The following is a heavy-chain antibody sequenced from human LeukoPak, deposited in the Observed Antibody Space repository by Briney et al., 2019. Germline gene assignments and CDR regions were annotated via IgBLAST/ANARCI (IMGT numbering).Heavy chain of an antibody. V-gene: IGHV4-34*01. CDR2: INHSGST. CDR3: ASHIVVVTATLYNWFDP. CDR1: GGSFSGYY. D-gene: IGHD2-21*02. J-gene: IGHJ5*02. Sequence: SETLSLICAVYGGSFSGYYWSWIRQPPGKGLEWIGEINHSGSTNYNPSLKSRVTISVDTSKNQFSLKLSSVTAADTAVYYCASHIVVVTATLYNWFDPWGQGTLATVSS.